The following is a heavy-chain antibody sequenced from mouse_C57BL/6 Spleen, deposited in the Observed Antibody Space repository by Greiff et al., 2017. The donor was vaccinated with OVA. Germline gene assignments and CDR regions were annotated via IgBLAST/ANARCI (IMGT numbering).Heavy chain of an antibody. J-gene: IGHJ2*01. V-gene: IGHV5-4*03. CDR2: ISDGGSYT. Sequence: EVMLVESGGGLVKPGGSLKLSCAASGFTFSSYAMSWVRQTPEKRLEWVATISDGGSYTYYPDNVKGRFTISRDNAKNNLYLQMSHLKSEDTAMYYCASSYGSSYSYWGQGTTLTVSS. CDR1: GFTFSSYA. D-gene: IGHD1-1*01. CDR3: ASSYGSSYSY.